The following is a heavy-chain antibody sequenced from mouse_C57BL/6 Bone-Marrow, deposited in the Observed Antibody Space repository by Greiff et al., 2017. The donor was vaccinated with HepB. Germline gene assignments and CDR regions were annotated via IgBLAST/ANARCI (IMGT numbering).Heavy chain of an antibody. J-gene: IGHJ2*01. CDR1: GFTFSTSG. V-gene: IGHV5-6*01. CDR3: ARDRFDYYFDY. CDR2: INTGGTYT. Sequence: EVKLVESGGDLVKPGGSLKLSCVASGFTFSTSGMSWVRQTPDKRLEWVATINTGGTYTYYPDSVKGRFTISKDTAKRPLFLQMSSLKSEDTAIYYCARDRFDYYFDYWGQGTTLTVSS. D-gene: IGHD2-14*01.